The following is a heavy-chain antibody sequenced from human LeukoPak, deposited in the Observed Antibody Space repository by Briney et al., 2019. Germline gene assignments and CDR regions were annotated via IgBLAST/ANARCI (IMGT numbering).Heavy chain of an antibody. D-gene: IGHD5-18*01. Sequence: GGSLRLSCAASGFIFNTYWVTWVRQTPGKGLEWVANIKPDGGEKKYVDSVKGRFTISRDNAKNSLYLQMNSLRAEDTAVYYCARRIAFGYGPFDYWGQGTLVTVSS. CDR2: IKPDGGEK. CDR3: ARRIAFGYGPFDY. J-gene: IGHJ4*02. CDR1: GFIFNTYW. V-gene: IGHV3-7*03.